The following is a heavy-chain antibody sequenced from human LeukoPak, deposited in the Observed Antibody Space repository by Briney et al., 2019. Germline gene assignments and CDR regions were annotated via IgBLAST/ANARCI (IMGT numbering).Heavy chain of an antibody. CDR2: ISGGAGTM. CDR3: ARGHWNDVHAFDI. J-gene: IGHJ3*02. CDR1: GFTFSDYY. Sequence: GGSLRLSCAASGFTFSDYYMSWVRQAPGKGLEWVSFISGGAGTMYYADSVKGRFTISRDNANNSLYLQMNSLRAEDTAVYFCARGHWNDVHAFDIWGQGTLVTVSS. D-gene: IGHD1-1*01. V-gene: IGHV3-11*01.